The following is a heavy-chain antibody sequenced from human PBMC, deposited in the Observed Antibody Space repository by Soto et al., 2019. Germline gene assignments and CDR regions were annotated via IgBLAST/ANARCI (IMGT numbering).Heavy chain of an antibody. CDR3: ARDVNNYDYIWGSYRLFDY. CDR2: ISSSSSYI. J-gene: IGHJ4*02. Sequence: GGSLRLSCAASGFTFSSYSMNWVRQAPGKGLEWVSSISSSSSYIYYADSVKGRFTISRDNAKNSLYLQMNSLRAEDTAVYYCARDVNNYDYIWGSYRLFDYWGQGTLVTVSS. V-gene: IGHV3-21*01. D-gene: IGHD3-16*02. CDR1: GFTFSSYS.